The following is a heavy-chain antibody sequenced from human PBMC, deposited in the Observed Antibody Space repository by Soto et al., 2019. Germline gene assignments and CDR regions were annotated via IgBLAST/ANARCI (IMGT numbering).Heavy chain of an antibody. V-gene: IGHV1-8*01. CDR2: MNPNSGNT. J-gene: IGHJ5*02. CDR3: ARGGNYYGSYGFAP. D-gene: IGHD3-10*01. CDR1: GYTFTSYD. Sequence: VSVKVSCKASGYTFTSYDINWVRQATGQGLEWMGWMNPNSGNTGYAQKFQGRVTMTRNTSISTAYMELSSLRSEDTAVYYCARGGNYYGSYGFAPWGQGTLVTVSS.